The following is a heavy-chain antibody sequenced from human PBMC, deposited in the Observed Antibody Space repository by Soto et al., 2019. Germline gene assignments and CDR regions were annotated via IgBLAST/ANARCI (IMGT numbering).Heavy chain of an antibody. CDR2: INAGNGNT. CDR1: GYTFTSYA. Sequence: QVPLVQSGAEVKKPGASVKVSCKASGYTFTSYAMHWVRQAPGQRLEWMGWINAGNGNTKYSQKFQGRVTITRDTSASTAYMELSSLRSEDTAVYYCARSGPGITIFGVVTNLFDYWGQGTLVTVSS. V-gene: IGHV1-3*01. D-gene: IGHD3-3*01. CDR3: ARSGPGITIFGVVTNLFDY. J-gene: IGHJ4*02.